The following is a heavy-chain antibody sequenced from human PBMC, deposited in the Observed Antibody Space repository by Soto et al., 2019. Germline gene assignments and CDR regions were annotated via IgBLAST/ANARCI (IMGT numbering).Heavy chain of an antibody. D-gene: IGHD4-17*01. V-gene: IGHV4-39*01. J-gene: IGHJ4*02. CDR2: MYSSGNT. CDR1: GGSISSSCYY. CDR3: ARHLDSGGNVYFDY. Sequence: QLQLQESGPGLVKPSETLSLPCSVSGGSISSSCYYWGWIRQPPGMGLEWIGSMYSSGNTYYGPFLKSRLTISADMSKYHFSLKLSAVSAADTAVYYCARHLDSGGNVYFDYWGQGTLVTVSS.